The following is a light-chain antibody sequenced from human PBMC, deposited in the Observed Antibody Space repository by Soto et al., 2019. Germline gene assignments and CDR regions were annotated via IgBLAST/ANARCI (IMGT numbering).Light chain of an antibody. Sequence: EIVLTQSPGTLSLSPGERATLSCRASQSVSSSYLAWYQQKPGQAPSLLIYGASNRATGIPDRFSGSGSGTDFTLTISRLEPEDFAVYYCQQYDSSPSTFGQGTEVEIK. CDR3: QQYDSSPST. CDR2: GAS. V-gene: IGKV3-20*01. CDR1: QSVSSSY. J-gene: IGKJ2*02.